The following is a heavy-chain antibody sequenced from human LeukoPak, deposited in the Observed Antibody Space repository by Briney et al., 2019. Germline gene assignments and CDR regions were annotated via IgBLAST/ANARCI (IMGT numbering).Heavy chain of an antibody. D-gene: IGHD3-10*01. CDR1: GGSISSSSYY. CDR2: IYYSGST. J-gene: IGHJ4*02. CDR3: ARHRFYGSGSYFLDY. V-gene: IGHV4-39*01. Sequence: SETLSLTCTVSGGSISSSSYYWGWIRQPPGKGLEWIGSIYYSGSTYYNPSLKSRVTISVDTSKNQFSLKLSSVTAADTAVYYCARHRFYGSGSYFLDYWGQGTLVTVSS.